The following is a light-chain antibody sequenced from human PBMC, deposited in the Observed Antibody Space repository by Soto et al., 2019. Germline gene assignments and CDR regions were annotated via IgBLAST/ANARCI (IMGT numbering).Light chain of an antibody. Sequence: EIVLTQSPATLSLSPGEGATLSCRASQSVSSSYLAWYQQKPGQAPRLLIYGANYRATGISDRFSGGGSGTDFTLTISRLESDDFAVYYCQQHGTSPLTFGGGTKVDIK. CDR3: QQHGTSPLT. CDR1: QSVSSSY. CDR2: GAN. J-gene: IGKJ4*01. V-gene: IGKV3-20*01.